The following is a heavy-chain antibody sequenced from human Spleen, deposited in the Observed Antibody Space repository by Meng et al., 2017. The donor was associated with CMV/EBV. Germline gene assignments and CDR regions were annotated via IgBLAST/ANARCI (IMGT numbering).Heavy chain of an antibody. CDR1: GFIFSSYG. CDR3: AKESVVVPAARHFYYGMDV. J-gene: IGHJ6*02. CDR2: IPYDGTKK. V-gene: IGHV3-30*02. Sequence: GESLKISCATSGFIFSSYGMHWVRQAPGKGLDWLAFIPYDGTKKYYADSVKGRFTISRDNSKNTVYLQMNSLRAEDTALYRCAKESVVVPAARHFYYGMDVWGQGTTVTVSS. D-gene: IGHD2-2*01.